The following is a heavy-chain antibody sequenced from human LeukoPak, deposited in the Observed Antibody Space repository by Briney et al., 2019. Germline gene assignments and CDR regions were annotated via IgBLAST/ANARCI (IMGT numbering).Heavy chain of an antibody. D-gene: IGHD3-9*01. J-gene: IGHJ4*02. V-gene: IGHV3-23*01. CDR1: GFTFSSYA. CDR2: ISGSGGST. CDR3: AKNGYDILTGYYMGSYYFDY. Sequence: GGSLRLSCAASGFTFSSYAMSWVRQAPGKGLEWVSAISGSGGSTYYADSVKGRFTISRDNSKNTLYLQMNSLRAEDTAVYYCAKNGYDILTGYYMGSYYFDYWGQGTLVTVSS.